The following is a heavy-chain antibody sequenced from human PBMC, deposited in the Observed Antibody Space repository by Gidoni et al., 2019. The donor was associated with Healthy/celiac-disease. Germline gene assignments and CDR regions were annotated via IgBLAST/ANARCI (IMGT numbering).Heavy chain of an antibody. CDR1: GGSISSSRYY. CDR3: ARHSYYYDSSGYPFDY. J-gene: IGHJ4*02. Sequence: QLQLQESVPGLVKPSETLSLTCTVSGGSISSSRYYWGWIRQPPGKGLEWIGSIYYSGSTYYNPSLKSRVTISVDTSKNQFSLKLSSVTAADTAVYYCARHSYYYDSSGYPFDYWGQGTLVTVSS. CDR2: IYYSGST. D-gene: IGHD3-22*01. V-gene: IGHV4-39*01.